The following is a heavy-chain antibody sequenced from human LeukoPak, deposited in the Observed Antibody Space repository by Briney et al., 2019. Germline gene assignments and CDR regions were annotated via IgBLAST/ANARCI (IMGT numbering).Heavy chain of an antibody. CDR1: GFPFTTYA. CDR3: VKVSPPRRDTTGFDY. CDR2: ISPDGSSA. J-gene: IGHJ4*02. V-gene: IGHV3-64D*09. D-gene: IGHD2/OR15-2a*01. Sequence: GGSLRLSCSASGFPFTTYALYWLRQAPGKGLEYVSAISPDGSSAYYRDSVKGTFTISRDNSKNTLYLQMSSLRPEDTAVYYCVKVSPPRRDTTGFDYWGQGTLVTVSS.